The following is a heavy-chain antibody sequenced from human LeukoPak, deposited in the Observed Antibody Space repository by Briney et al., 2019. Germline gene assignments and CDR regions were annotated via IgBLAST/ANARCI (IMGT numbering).Heavy chain of an antibody. D-gene: IGHD3-3*01. CDR1: GFTFSSYS. Sequence: GGSLRLSCAASGFTFSSYSMNWVRQAPGKGLEWVSPISSSSSYIYYADSVKGRFTISRDNAKNSLYLQMNSLRAEDTAVYYCARDYPISDFWSGYYPSVVDYWGQGTLVTVSS. CDR3: ARDYPISDFWSGYYPSVVDY. J-gene: IGHJ4*02. CDR2: ISSSSSYI. V-gene: IGHV3-21*01.